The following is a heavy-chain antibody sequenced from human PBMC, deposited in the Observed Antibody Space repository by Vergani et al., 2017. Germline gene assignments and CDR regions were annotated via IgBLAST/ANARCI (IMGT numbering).Heavy chain of an antibody. D-gene: IGHD4-17*01. Sequence: QVQLVETGGGVVQPGGSLRLYCATSGFSFNTYGAHWVRQAPGKGLEWVAFIGYEGRIKYNVDSVKGRFTISRDTSKKRLSLQMRSLRADDTAVYYCAKDGRENSDYGYFDYWGQGTLVTVSS. CDR2: IGYEGRIK. V-gene: IGHV3-30*02. CDR3: AKDGRENSDYGYFDY. J-gene: IGHJ4*02. CDR1: GFSFNTYG.